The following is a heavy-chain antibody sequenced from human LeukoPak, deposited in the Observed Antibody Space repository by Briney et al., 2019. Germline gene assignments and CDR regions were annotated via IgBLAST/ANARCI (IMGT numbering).Heavy chain of an antibody. CDR3: AKEHAMIVVESDY. Sequence: PGGSLRLSCAASGFTFSSYEMNWVRQAPGKGLEWVSYISSSGSTIYYADSVKGRFTISRDNSKNTLYLQMNSLRAEDTAVYYCAKEHAMIVVESDYWGQGTLVTVSS. J-gene: IGHJ4*02. V-gene: IGHV3-48*03. CDR2: ISSSGSTI. D-gene: IGHD3-22*01. CDR1: GFTFSSYE.